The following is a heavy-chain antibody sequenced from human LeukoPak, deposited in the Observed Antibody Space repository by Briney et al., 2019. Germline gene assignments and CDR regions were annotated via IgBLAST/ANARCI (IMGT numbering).Heavy chain of an antibody. CDR2: INTVATYI. D-gene: IGHD3-22*01. J-gene: IGHJ4*02. V-gene: IGHV3-21*01. Sequence: GGSLRLSCAASGFTFSSYSFNWVRQAPGKGLEWVSPINTVATYIYYADSVRGRFTISRDNAKNSLWLQMNSLRAEDSAVYYCPRLRRNIDRSGFYYYYDYWGQGTLVTVSS. CDR3: PRLRRNIDRSGFYYYYDY. CDR1: GFTFSSYS.